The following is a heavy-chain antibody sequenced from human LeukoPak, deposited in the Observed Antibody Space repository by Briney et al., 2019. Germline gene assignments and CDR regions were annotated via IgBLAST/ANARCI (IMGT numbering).Heavy chain of an antibody. V-gene: IGHV4-39*07. J-gene: IGHJ4*02. CDR2: INHSGST. CDR3: ARGHTRITILWGSRSAYYFDY. D-gene: IGHD2-21*01. Sequence: SETLSLTCTVSGGSITSISYYWSWLRQPPGKGLEWIGKINHSGSTNYNPSLKSRVTISVDTSKNQFSLKLSSVTAADTAVYSCARGHTRITILWGSRSAYYFDYLGQGTLVTVSS. CDR1: GGSITSISYY.